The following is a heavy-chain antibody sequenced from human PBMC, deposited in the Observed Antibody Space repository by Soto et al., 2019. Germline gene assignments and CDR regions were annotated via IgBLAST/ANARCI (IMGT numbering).Heavy chain of an antibody. J-gene: IGHJ4*02. D-gene: IGHD3-9*01. CDR3: ARGRYFDWAFDY. CDR2: IYYSGST. CDR1: GGSFSGYY. V-gene: IGHV4-34*01. Sequence: SETLSLTCAVYGGSFSGYYWSWIRQPPGKGLEWIGSIYYSGSTYHNPSLKSRVTISVDTSKNQFSLKLSSVAAADTAVYYCARGRYFDWAFDYWGQGTLVTVSS.